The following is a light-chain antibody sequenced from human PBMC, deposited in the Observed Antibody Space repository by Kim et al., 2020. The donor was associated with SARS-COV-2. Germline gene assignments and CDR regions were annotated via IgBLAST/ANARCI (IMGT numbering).Light chain of an antibody. CDR2: VAS. CDR3: QHYGTSPLT. J-gene: IGKJ4*01. CDR1: QSISNTD. Sequence: PGESATLSCRASQSISNTDLAWFQHKPGQAPRLLIYVASSRATGIPDRFSGSGSGTDFTLTISRLEPEDFAVYFCQHYGTSPLTFGGGTKVDIK. V-gene: IGKV3-20*01.